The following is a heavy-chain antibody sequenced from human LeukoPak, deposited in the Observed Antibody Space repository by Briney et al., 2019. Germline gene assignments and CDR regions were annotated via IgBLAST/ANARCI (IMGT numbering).Heavy chain of an antibody. D-gene: IGHD6-19*01. CDR1: GGSISGYY. CDR3: AREGYSSGWYKTDY. V-gene: IGHV4-59*01. CDR2: IYYSGST. Sequence: TPSETLSLTCTVSGGSISGYYWSWIRQPPGKGLEWIGYIYYSGSTNYNPSLKSRVTMSVDTSKNQFSLRLSSVTAADTAVYYCAREGYSSGWYKTDYWGQGTLVTVSS. J-gene: IGHJ4*02.